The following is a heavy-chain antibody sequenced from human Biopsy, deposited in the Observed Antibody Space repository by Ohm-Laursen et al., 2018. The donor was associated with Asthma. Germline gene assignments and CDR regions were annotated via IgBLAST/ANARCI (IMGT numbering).Heavy chain of an antibody. V-gene: IGHV3-7*01. J-gene: IGHJ1*01. D-gene: IGHD3-3*02. CDR3: ARTFHFWSPYHAEHYQL. Sequence: SLRLSCTAFGFTFGDYCTSWVRQVPGQGLEWVANINHDGSEKNHVDSLKGRFTISRDNAKNSLYLQMNSLRAEDTAVYYCARTFHFWSPYHAEHYQLWGQGTLVTVSS. CDR1: GFTFGDYC. CDR2: INHDGSEK.